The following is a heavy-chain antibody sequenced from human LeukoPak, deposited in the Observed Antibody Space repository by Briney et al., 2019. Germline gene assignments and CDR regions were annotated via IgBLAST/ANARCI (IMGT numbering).Heavy chain of an antibody. D-gene: IGHD2-15*01. Sequence: GGSLRLSCAASGFTFSSYDMHWVRQAPGKGLEWVALTSSDGSNKQYADSVKGRITISRDNSKNTLYLQMNSLRTEDTAVYYCARTEYCSRGRCYGLAFDIWGQGTLVTVSS. V-gene: IGHV3-30-3*01. CDR2: TSSDGSNK. CDR3: ARTEYCSRGRCYGLAFDI. CDR1: GFTFSSYD. J-gene: IGHJ3*02.